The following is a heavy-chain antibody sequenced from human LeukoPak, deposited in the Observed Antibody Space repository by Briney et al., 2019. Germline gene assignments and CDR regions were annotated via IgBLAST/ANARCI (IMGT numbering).Heavy chain of an antibody. CDR2: ISADGGLK. CDR1: GFTSSTYD. Sequence: PGGPLRLSCAASGFTSSTYDMRWVRQAPDKGLEWVAVISADGGLKFYADSVKGRFTISRDNSKNTLFLQMKSLRPQDTAVYSCARDPVSDKPDYFDDWGQGTLVTVSS. CDR3: ARDPVSDKPDYFDD. D-gene: IGHD1-14*01. V-gene: IGHV3-30*03. J-gene: IGHJ4*02.